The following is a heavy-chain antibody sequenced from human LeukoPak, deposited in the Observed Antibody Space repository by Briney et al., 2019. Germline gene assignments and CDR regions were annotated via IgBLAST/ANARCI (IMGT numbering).Heavy chain of an antibody. J-gene: IGHJ4*02. Sequence: PGGSLRLSCAASGFTLSTYSMSWVRQAPGKGLEWVSTISGSGGSTYYADSVKGRFTISRDNSKNTLYLQMNSLRAEDTAVYYCAKNDLDWDYWGQGTLVTVSS. D-gene: IGHD3-9*01. V-gene: IGHV3-23*01. CDR2: ISGSGGST. CDR1: GFTLSTYS. CDR3: AKNDLDWDY.